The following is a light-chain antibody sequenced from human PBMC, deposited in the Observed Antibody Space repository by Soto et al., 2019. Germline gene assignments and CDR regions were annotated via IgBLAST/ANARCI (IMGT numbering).Light chain of an antibody. CDR2: EVT. Sequence: QSALTQPASVSGSPGQSITISCTGTSSDVGNGYDSVSWYQQHPGKAPKLMIYEVTNRPSGVSNRFSGSKSGNTAYLTISGLQAEDEADYYCSSYTSIGTLLFGGGTKVTVL. V-gene: IGLV2-14*01. J-gene: IGLJ2*01. CDR3: SSYTSIGTLL. CDR1: SSDVGNGYDS.